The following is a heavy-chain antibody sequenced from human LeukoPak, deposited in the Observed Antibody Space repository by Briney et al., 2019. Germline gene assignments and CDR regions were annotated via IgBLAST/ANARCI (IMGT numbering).Heavy chain of an antibody. CDR3: ARGSSGWDYYYYMDV. V-gene: IGHV3-21*01. Sequence: PGGSLRLSCAASSFTLSDYYMSWVRQAPGKGLEWVSSISSSSSYIYYADSVKGRFTISRDNAKNSLYLQMNSLRAEDTAVYYCARGSSGWDYYYYMDVWGKGTTVTVSS. J-gene: IGHJ6*03. CDR2: ISSSSSYI. CDR1: SFTLSDYY. D-gene: IGHD6-19*01.